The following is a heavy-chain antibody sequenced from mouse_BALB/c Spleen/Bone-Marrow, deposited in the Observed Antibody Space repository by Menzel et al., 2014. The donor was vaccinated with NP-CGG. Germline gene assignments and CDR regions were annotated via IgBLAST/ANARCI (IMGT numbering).Heavy chain of an antibody. V-gene: IGHV1-53*01. CDR2: INPSNGGT. J-gene: IGHJ4*01. Sequence: QVQLQQSGAELVKPGASVKLSCRASGYTFTNYYMYWVKQRPGQGLEWIGEINPSNGGTNFNEKFKSKATLTVDKSSSTADMQLSSLTSEDSAVYYCTRLPHWGQGTSATISS. CDR1: GYTFTNYY. D-gene: IGHD6-1*01. CDR3: TRLPH.